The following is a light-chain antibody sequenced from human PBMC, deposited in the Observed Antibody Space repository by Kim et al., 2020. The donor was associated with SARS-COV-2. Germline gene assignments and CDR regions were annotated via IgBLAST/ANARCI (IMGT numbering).Light chain of an antibody. Sequence: ASVGDRVTITCRASQSISSYLNWYQQKPGKAPKLRIYATSSLKSGVLSRFSGSGSGTDYTLTITSLRPEDRATYYCQQSHSAPRTFGQGTKVEIK. CDR1: QSISSY. CDR3: QQSHSAPRT. V-gene: IGKV1-39*01. CDR2: ATS. J-gene: IGKJ1*01.